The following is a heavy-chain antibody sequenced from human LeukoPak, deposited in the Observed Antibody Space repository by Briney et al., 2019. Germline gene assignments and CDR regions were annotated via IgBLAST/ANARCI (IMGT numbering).Heavy chain of an antibody. J-gene: IGHJ6*02. Sequence: GGSLRLSCAASGFTFSSYSMNWVRQAPGKGLEWVSSISSSSSYIYYADSVKGRFTISRDNAKNSLYLQMNSLRAEDTVVYYCARDRISYYYGMDVWGQGTTVTVSS. V-gene: IGHV3-21*01. CDR3: ARDRISYYYGMDV. CDR2: ISSSSSYI. D-gene: IGHD3-3*02. CDR1: GFTFSSYS.